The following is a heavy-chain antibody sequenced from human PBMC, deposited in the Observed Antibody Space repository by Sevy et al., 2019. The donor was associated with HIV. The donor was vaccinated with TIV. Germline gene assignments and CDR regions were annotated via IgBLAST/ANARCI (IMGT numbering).Heavy chain of an antibody. D-gene: IGHD6-19*01. J-gene: IGHJ5*02. CDR3: ARAPQWLVLGWFDP. CDR2: IYYSGST. V-gene: IGHV4-59*01. CDR1: GGSISSYY. Sequence: SETLSLTCTVSGGSISSYYWSWIRQPPGKGLEWIGYIYYSGSTNYNPSLKSRVTISVDTPKNQFSLKLSSVTAADTAVYYCARAPQWLVLGWFDPWGQGTLVTVSS.